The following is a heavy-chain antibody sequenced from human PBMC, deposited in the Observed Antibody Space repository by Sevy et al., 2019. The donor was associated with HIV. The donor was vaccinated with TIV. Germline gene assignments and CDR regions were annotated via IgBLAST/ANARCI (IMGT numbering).Heavy chain of an antibody. CDR3: TKVGSTYWEGMDV. D-gene: IGHD1-26*01. J-gene: IGHJ6*02. V-gene: IGHV3-15*07. Sequence: KQSQTLSLTCAASGLTFSNAWMNWVRQAPGKGLEWVGRIKSSPDGGATDYAAPVQGRFIISRDDSKSTLYLHMSSLKTDDTAMYYCTKVGSTYWEGMDVWGQGTMVTVSS. CDR1: GLTFSNAW. CDR2: IKSSPDGGAT.